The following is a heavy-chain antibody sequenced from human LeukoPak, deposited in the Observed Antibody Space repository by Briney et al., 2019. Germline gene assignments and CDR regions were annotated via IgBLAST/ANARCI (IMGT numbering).Heavy chain of an antibody. D-gene: IGHD3-10*01. Sequence: SETLSLTCTVSGGSISSSSYYWGWIRQPPGKGLEWIGEINHSGSTNYNPSLKSRVTISVDTSKNQFSLKLSSVTAADTAVYYCARHDHYYYGSGKINWGQGTLVTVSS. CDR3: ARHDHYYYGSGKIN. J-gene: IGHJ4*02. V-gene: IGHV4-39*01. CDR1: GGSISSSSYY. CDR2: INHSGST.